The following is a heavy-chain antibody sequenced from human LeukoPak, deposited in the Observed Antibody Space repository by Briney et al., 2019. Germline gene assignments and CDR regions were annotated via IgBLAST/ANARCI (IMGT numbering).Heavy chain of an antibody. CDR2: IYPGDSDT. CDR3: ARIYDSSGYYSSYGMDV. Sequence: RGESLKISCKGSGYSFTSYWITWVRQMPGKGLEWMGIIYPGDSDTRYSPSFQGQVTISADKSISTAYLQWSSLKASDTAMYYCARIYDSSGYYSSYGMDVWGQGTTVTVSS. J-gene: IGHJ6*02. V-gene: IGHV5-51*01. CDR1: GYSFTSYW. D-gene: IGHD3-22*01.